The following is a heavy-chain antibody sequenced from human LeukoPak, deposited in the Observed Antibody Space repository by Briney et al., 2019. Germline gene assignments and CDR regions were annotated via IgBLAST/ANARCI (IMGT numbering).Heavy chain of an antibody. CDR1: GFTFNSYS. Sequence: GRSLTLSCAASGFTFNSYSMSLVRQAPGKGLEWVSAISGGGGSTYYAHSVKGRFTMSRDNSKNTLYLKMTSLRAEDKAVYYCAKDVYYYDSSGYFLMSYFDSWGQGSLVTVSS. J-gene: IGHJ4*02. D-gene: IGHD3-22*01. V-gene: IGHV3-23*01. CDR3: AKDVYYYDSSGYFLMSYFDS. CDR2: ISGGGGST.